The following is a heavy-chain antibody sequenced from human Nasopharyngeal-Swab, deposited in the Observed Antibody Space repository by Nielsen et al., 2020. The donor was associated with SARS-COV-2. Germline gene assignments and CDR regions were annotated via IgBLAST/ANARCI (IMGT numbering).Heavy chain of an antibody. V-gene: IGHV3-30*03. CDR2: ISYDGSNK. D-gene: IGHD5/OR15-5a*01. J-gene: IGHJ4*02. Sequence: GGSLRLSCAASGFTFSSYGMHWVRQAPGKGLEWVAVISYDGSNKYYADSVKGRFTISSDNSKNTLYLQMNSLRAEDTAVYYCALAVYDYIDYWGQGTLVTVSS. CDR1: GFTFSSYG. CDR3: ALAVYDYIDY.